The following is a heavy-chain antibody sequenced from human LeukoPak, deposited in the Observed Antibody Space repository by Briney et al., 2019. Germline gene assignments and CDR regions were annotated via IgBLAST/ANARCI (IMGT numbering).Heavy chain of an antibody. D-gene: IGHD1-26*01. CDR3: ARSLAGGSYAFDY. CDR2: IIPIFRTA. J-gene: IGHJ4*02. CDR1: GGXFRSFA. Sequence: SVKVSCKASGGXFRSFAISWVRQAPGQGLKWMGGIIPIFRTANYAQKFQGRVTITADESTSTAYMELNRLRSEDTALYYCARSLAGGSYAFDYWGQGTLVTVSS. V-gene: IGHV1-69*01.